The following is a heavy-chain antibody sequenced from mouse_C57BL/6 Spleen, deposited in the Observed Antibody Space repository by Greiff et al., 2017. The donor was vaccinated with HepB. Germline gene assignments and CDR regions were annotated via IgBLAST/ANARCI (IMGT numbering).Heavy chain of an antibody. V-gene: IGHV5-16*01. CDR1: GFTFSDYY. J-gene: IGHJ4*01. CDR2: INYDGSST. D-gene: IGHD2-4*01. CDR3: ARSFDYDKGVYAMDY. Sequence: EVNLVESEGGLVQPGSSMKLSCTASGFTFSDYYMAWVRQVPEKGLEWVANINYDGSSTYYLDSLKSRFIISRDNAKNILYLQMSSLKSEDTATYYCARSFDYDKGVYAMDYWGQGTSVTVSS.